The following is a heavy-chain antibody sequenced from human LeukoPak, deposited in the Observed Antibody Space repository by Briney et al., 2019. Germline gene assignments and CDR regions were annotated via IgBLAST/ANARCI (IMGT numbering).Heavy chain of an antibody. V-gene: IGHV4-59*01. J-gene: IGHJ3*02. D-gene: IGHD6-13*01. CDR2: IYYSGST. Sequence: PSETLSLTCTVSGGSISSYYWSWIRQPPGKGLEGIGYIYYSGSTNYNPSLKSRVTISVDTSKNQFSLKLSSVTAADTAVYYCARGGSSSWYKDAFDIWGQGTMVTVSS. CDR1: GGSISSYY. CDR3: ARGGSSSWYKDAFDI.